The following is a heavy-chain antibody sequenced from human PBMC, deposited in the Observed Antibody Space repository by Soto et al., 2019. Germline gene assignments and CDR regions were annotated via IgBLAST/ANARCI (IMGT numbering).Heavy chain of an antibody. CDR1: GDSVSSNSSA. J-gene: IGHJ6*01. D-gene: IGHD3-10*01. Sequence: SQTLSLTCAISGDSVSSNSSAWNWIRHSPSRGLDWLGRTYYRSNWSNDYAVSVKSRITINPHTPKNQFSLHLYSVTPEDSAVYYCAGVSWFRGMEVWGQGTTVTVSS. CDR2: TYYRSNWSN. CDR3: AGVSWFRGMEV. V-gene: IGHV6-1*01.